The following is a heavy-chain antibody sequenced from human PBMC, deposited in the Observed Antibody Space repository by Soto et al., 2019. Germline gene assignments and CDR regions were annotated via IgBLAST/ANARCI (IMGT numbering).Heavy chain of an antibody. Sequence: GGSMRLACQASGFNFDNYGMHWGRQAPGKGLEWVAVITYDGSNKYYADSVKGRFTISRDNSKNTLSLHLNTLKPEDTAVYHCAKDRVGGTFYTPLGFWGQGTLVTVYS. CDR3: AKDRVGGTFYTPLGF. CDR1: GFNFDNYG. V-gene: IGHV3-30*18. CDR2: ITYDGSNK. D-gene: IGHD1-7*01. J-gene: IGHJ4*02.